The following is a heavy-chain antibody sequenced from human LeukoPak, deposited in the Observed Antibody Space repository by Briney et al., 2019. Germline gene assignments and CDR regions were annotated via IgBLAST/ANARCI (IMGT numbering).Heavy chain of an antibody. D-gene: IGHD3-22*01. CDR2: IWYDGSNK. CDR3: ARGTDYYDSSGSPQGDAFDI. Sequence: PGGSLRLSCAASGFTFSSYGMHWVRQAPGKGLEWVAVIWYDGSNKYYADSVKGRFTISRDNSKNTLYLQMNSLRAEDTAVYYCARGTDYYDSSGSPQGDAFDIWGQGTMVTVSS. J-gene: IGHJ3*02. CDR1: GFTFSSYG. V-gene: IGHV3-33*01.